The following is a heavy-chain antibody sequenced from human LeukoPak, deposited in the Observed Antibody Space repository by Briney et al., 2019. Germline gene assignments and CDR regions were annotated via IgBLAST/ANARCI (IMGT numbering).Heavy chain of an antibody. D-gene: IGHD3-16*01. CDR2: ISGSGGST. CDR1: GFSFSSYA. J-gene: IGHJ4*02. CDR3: AKDALGAGGFDY. V-gene: IGHV3-23*01. Sequence: GGSLRLSCAASGFSFSSYAMSWVRQAPGKGLEWVSTISGSGGSTYYADSVKGRFTISRDNSKSTLYLQMNSLRAEDTAVYYCAKDALGAGGFDYWGQGTLVTVSS.